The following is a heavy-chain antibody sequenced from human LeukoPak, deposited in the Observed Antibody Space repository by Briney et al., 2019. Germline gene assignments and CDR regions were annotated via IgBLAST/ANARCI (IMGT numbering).Heavy chain of an antibody. V-gene: IGHV4-4*09. CDR3: AKSYFDYSTYYSYYFNL. J-gene: IGHJ4*02. CDR1: GGSISGGY. Sequence: SSETLSLTCTVSGGSISGGYWSWIRQPPGRGLEWIGYVYTSGSTNYNPSLKSRVTISVDTSKSQFALKLSSVTAADTAVYYCAKSYFDYSTYYSYYFNLWRQGALVTVSS. D-gene: IGHD4-11*01. CDR2: VYTSGST.